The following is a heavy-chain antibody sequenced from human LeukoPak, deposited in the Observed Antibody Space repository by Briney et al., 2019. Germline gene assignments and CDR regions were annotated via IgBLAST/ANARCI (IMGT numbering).Heavy chain of an antibody. D-gene: IGHD3-10*01. V-gene: IGHV3-53*01. J-gene: IGHJ4*02. CDR1: GFIVSNNY. CDR3: ARDRGYFFDY. CDR2: LYNAGST. Sequence: GGSLRLSCVASGFIVSNNYMSWVRQAPGKGLEWVSVLYNAGSTYYADSVKGRFAISRDNAKNSLYLQMNSLRAEDTALYYCARDRGYFFDYWGQGTLVTVSS.